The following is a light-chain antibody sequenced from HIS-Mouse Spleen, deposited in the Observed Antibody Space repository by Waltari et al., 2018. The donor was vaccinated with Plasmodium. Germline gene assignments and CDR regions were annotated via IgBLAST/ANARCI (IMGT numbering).Light chain of an antibody. CDR1: SSHVGSYNR. V-gene: IGLV2-18*02. CDR2: EVS. J-gene: IGLJ3*02. CDR3: SSYTSSSTWV. Sequence: QSALTQPPSVSGSPGQSVTIPCTGTSSHVGSYNRVSWYQQPPGTAPKLMIYEVSNLPSGVPDRFSGSKSGNTASLTISGLQAEDEADYYCSSYTSSSTWVFGGGTKLTVL.